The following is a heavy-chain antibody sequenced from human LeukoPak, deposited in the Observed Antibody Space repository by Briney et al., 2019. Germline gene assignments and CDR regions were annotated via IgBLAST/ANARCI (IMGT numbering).Heavy chain of an antibody. J-gene: IGHJ5*02. CDR2: IYTSGST. CDR3: ATHVRKRGIAVAGTPGWFDP. V-gene: IGHV4-4*07. CDR1: NDSFSIYY. Sequence: SETLSLTCTVSNDSFSIYYWSWIRQPAGKGLEWIGRIYTSGSTNYNPSLKSRVTMSIDPSKNQFSLKLTSVTAADTAVYYCATHVRKRGIAVAGTPGWFDPWGQGTLVTVSS. D-gene: IGHD6-19*01.